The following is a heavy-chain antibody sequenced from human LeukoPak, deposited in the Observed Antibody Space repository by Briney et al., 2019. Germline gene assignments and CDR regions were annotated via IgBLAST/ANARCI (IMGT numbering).Heavy chain of an antibody. CDR2: LHSGGST. CDR3: ARDKRTDGNFEGFDY. Sequence: PGGSLRLSCAASGFTVSGHYMSWVRQAPGKGLEWVSILHSGGSTYYADSVKGRFTTSRDNSKNTLYLQMSSVRAEDTAVYYCARDKRTDGNFEGFDYWGQGTLVTVSS. D-gene: IGHD1-14*01. J-gene: IGHJ4*02. CDR1: GFTVSGHY. V-gene: IGHV3-53*01.